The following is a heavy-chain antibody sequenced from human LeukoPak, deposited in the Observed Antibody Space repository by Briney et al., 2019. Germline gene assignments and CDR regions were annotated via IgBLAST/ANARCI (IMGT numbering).Heavy chain of an antibody. CDR1: GGSISSGSYY. CDR3: ARAPKYYYDSSGYSYYYFDY. CDR2: IYTSGST. J-gene: IGHJ4*02. Sequence: PSETLSLTCTVSGGSISSGSYYRSWIRQPAGKGLEWIGRIYTSGSTNYNPSLKSRVTISVDTSKNQFSLKLSSVTAADTAVYYCARAPKYYYDSSGYSYYYFDYWGQGTLVTVSS. D-gene: IGHD3-22*01. V-gene: IGHV4-61*02.